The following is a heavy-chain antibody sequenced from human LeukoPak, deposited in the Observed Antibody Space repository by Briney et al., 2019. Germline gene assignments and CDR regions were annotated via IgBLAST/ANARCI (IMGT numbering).Heavy chain of an antibody. D-gene: IGHD3-10*01. CDR3: ARPLMYYYGSETYFWFDP. CDR1: GFTFTTYW. Sequence: PGGSLRLSCAASGFTFTTYWMGWVRQAPGKGLEWVANIKQGGSEQYYVDSVKGRFTISRDNAKNSLSLQMNSLRAEDTAVYYCARPLMYYYGSETYFWFDPWGQGTLVTVSS. V-gene: IGHV3-7*01. J-gene: IGHJ5*02. CDR2: IKQGGSEQ.